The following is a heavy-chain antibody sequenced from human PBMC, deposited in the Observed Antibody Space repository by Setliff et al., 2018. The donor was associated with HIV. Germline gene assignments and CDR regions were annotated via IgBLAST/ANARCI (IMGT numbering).Heavy chain of an antibody. CDR3: ARVRLRVPPSIFDY. J-gene: IGHJ4*02. CDR2: INHSGIT. CDR1: GASFSGYY. Sequence: PSETLSLTCAVYGASFSGYYWAWIRQSPGTGLEWIGEINHSGITNYNPTLKSLVTISTDTSKNQFSLRLNSVTAADTAVYYCARVRLRVPPSIFDYWGQGALVTVSS. D-gene: IGHD2-2*01. V-gene: IGHV4-34*01.